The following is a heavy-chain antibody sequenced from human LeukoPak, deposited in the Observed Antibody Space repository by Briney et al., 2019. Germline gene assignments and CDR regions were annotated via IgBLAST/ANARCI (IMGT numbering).Heavy chain of an antibody. Sequence: GGSLRLSCAASGFTFSCYGMSWVRQAPGKGLEWVSAISGSGGSTYYADSVKGRFTISRDNSKNTLYLQMNSLRAEDTAVYYCAKVLGKIVGATDFDYWGQGTLVTVSS. CDR3: AKVLGKIVGATDFDY. CDR1: GFTFSCYG. CDR2: ISGSGGST. D-gene: IGHD1-26*01. V-gene: IGHV3-23*01. J-gene: IGHJ4*02.